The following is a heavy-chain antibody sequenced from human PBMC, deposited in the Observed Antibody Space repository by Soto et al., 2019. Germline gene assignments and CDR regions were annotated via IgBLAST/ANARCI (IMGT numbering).Heavy chain of an antibody. CDR3: ARHIRYTYGYFPSYIDQ. D-gene: IGHD5-18*01. Sequence: SRTLSLTCSVSVGAIFYTNYYWWWIHQPPGNGLEWIGSIFHSGNTYYNPSLESRVTISVDTSKNQFSLMLNSVTAADTAIYYCARHIRYTYGYFPSYIDQWGQGTLVTVSS. CDR2: IFHSGNT. J-gene: IGHJ4*02. CDR1: VGAIFYTNYY. V-gene: IGHV4-39*01.